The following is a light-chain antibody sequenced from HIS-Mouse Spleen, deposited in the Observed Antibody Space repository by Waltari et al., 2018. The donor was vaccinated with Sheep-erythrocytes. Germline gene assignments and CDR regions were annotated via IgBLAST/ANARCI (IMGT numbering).Light chain of an antibody. CDR3: CSYAGSYTYV. Sequence: QSALTQPRSVSGSPGQSVTIPCTGTIRYVGGYNYVSWYQQHPGKAPTLMIYDVSKRPSGVPDRFSGSKSGNTASLTISGLQAEDEADYYCCSYAGSYTYVFGTGTKVTVL. J-gene: IGLJ1*01. CDR1: IRYVGGYNY. CDR2: DVS. V-gene: IGLV2-11*01.